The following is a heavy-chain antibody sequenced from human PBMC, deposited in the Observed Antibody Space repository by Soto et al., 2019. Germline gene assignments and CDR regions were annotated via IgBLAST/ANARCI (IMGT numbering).Heavy chain of an antibody. J-gene: IGHJ4*02. CDR1: GGSISSGGYY. CDR2: IYYSGST. Sequence: SETLSLTCTVSGGSISSGGYYWSWIRQHPGKGLEWIGYIYYSGSTYYNPSLKSRVTISVDTSKNQFSLKLSSVTAADTAVYYCARVRRYLAMVTMDYWGQGTLVTVSS. D-gene: IGHD5-18*01. V-gene: IGHV4-31*03. CDR3: ARVRRYLAMVTMDY.